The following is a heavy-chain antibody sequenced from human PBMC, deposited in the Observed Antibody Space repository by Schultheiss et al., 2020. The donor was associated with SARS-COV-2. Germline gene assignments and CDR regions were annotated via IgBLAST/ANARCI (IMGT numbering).Heavy chain of an antibody. Sequence: TLSLTCTVSGGSISSYYWSWIRQPPGKGLEWIGYIYYSGGTNYSPSLKSRVTISVDTSKNQFSLNLSSVTAADSAVYYCARGNGWYFYWGQGTQVTVSS. J-gene: IGHJ4*02. CDR3: ARGNGWYFY. V-gene: IGHV4-59*01. CDR1: GGSISSYY. CDR2: IYYSGGT. D-gene: IGHD6-19*01.